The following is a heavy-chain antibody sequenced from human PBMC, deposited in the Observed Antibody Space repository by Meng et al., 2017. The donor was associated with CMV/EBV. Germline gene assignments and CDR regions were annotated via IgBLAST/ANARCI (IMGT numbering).Heavy chain of an antibody. D-gene: IGHD3-10*01. Sequence: GGSLRLSCAASEFNFSSYEMNWVRQAPGRGLEWVSYIGPRGSTMYYADSVKGRFTLSRDNAKNSLLLQMNSLRAEDTAVYYCARGNYYGSGHYYYYYYGMDVWGQGTTVTVSS. J-gene: IGHJ6*02. CDR3: ARGNYYGSGHYYYYYYGMDV. CDR1: EFNFSSYE. CDR2: IGPRGSTM. V-gene: IGHV3-48*03.